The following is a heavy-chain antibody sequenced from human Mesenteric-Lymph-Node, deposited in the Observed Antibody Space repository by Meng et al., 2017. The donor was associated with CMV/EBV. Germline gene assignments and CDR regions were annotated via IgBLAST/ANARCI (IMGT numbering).Heavy chain of an antibody. Sequence: VSGDSINRGNYYWAWIRQYPGQGLEWIGSIYSDGETFYNPSLQSRITMSVDTSKNQFSLNLSSLTAADTAVYRCARELSRPYYIDFWGQGTLVTVSS. CDR1: GDSINRGNYY. J-gene: IGHJ4*02. CDR2: IYSDGET. V-gene: IGHV4-39*02. CDR3: ARELSRPYYIDF.